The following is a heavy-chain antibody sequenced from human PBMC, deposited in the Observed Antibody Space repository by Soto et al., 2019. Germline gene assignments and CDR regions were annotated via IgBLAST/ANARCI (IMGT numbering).Heavy chain of an antibody. CDR1: GGTFSTYS. D-gene: IGHD2-21*01. J-gene: IGHJ3*02. Sequence: QVQLVQSGAEVKKPGSAVKVSCTDSGGTFSTYSMFWVRQAPGQGLEWMGRIIPMLGIANYAQKFQGRVTITADKSKGTAYMELSSLRSEDTALYYWTIGSWSGEVFDIWGQGTMVTVSS. V-gene: IGHV1-69*02. CDR3: TIGSWSGEVFDI. CDR2: IIPMLGIA.